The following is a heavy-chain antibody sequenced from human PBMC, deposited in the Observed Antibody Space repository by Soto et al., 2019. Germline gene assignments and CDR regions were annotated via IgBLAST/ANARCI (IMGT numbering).Heavy chain of an antibody. CDR2: INHSGYT. CDR3: ARGHGRFAH. V-gene: IGHV4-34*01. Sequence: QVQLHQSGAGLLKPSETLSLTCDVSGGSFTGYYWSWIRQPPGKGLEWIGEINHSGYTIYNPSLTGRATISLDTSKSQFSLKLEALAAADTAFYFCARGHGRFAHWGQGTLVTVSS. J-gene: IGHJ4*02. CDR1: GGSFTGYY.